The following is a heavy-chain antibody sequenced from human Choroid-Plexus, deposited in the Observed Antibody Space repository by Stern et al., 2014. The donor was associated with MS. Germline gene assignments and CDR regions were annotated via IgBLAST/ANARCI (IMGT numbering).Heavy chain of an antibody. CDR3: AKDRQYLTYFFDH. CDR2: VSYDGSNK. V-gene: IGHV3-30*18. J-gene: IGHJ5*02. D-gene: IGHD2/OR15-2a*01. CDR1: GFTLGSCA. Sequence: VQLVESGGGVVQPGRPLRLSCVASGFTLGSCAMHWVRQAPGKGLEWVAGVSYDGSNKYYADSVKGRFTISRDNSQNTLYMQMSSLRPEDTAVYYCAKDRQYLTYFFDHWGQGSLGTVSS.